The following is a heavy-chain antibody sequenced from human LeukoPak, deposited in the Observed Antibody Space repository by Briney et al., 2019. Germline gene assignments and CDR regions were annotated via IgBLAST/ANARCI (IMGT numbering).Heavy chain of an antibody. Sequence: SETLSLTCTVSGGSISSYYWNWIRQPPGKGLEGIGYIYYSGSTNYNPSLKSRVTISVDTSKNQFSLKLSSVTAADTAVYYCARDRYYDSGSYYNWGQGTLVTVSS. J-gene: IGHJ4*02. D-gene: IGHD3-10*01. CDR1: GGSISSYY. V-gene: IGHV4-59*01. CDR3: ARDRYYDSGSYYN. CDR2: IYYSGST.